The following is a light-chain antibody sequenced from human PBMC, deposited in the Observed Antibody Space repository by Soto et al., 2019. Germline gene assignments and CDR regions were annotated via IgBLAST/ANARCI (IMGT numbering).Light chain of an antibody. J-gene: IGLJ1*01. Sequence: QSVLTQPASVSGSPGQSITISCTGTRRDVGTYNFVSWYQHHPGKAPKLIIYEVSKRTSGVSNRFSGSKSGNTASLTTSGLQAEDEADYYCQSYDRRLSGSEVFGTGTKVTVL. CDR2: EVS. V-gene: IGLV2-23*02. CDR1: RRDVGTYNF. CDR3: QSYDRRLSGSEV.